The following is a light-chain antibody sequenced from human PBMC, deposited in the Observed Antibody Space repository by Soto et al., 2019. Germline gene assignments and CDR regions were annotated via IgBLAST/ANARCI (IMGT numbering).Light chain of an antibody. CDR2: DAS. Sequence: DIQMTQSPSTLSASVGDSDTITCRASQSIRGRLAWYQQKPGKAPKLLIYDASSLQGWVPSRFSGSGSGTEFTLTISGLQPDDFATYYCQHYNNYPWTFGQGTNVEI. CDR1: QSIRGR. CDR3: QHYNNYPWT. J-gene: IGKJ1*01. V-gene: IGKV1-5*01.